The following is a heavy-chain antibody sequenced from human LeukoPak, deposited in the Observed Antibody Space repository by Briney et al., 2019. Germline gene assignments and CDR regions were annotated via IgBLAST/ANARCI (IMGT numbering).Heavy chain of an antibody. CDR1: VYTFTGYH. V-gene: IGHV1-2*02. Sequence: GASVTVSCKASVYTFTGYHMHWVRQAPGQGLEWMGWINPDSGGSNYAQKFQGRVTMTRDTSISTAHMELSRLRSDDTAVYYCARGGSGVYYYGSGIPDYWGQGTLVTVSS. CDR2: INPDSGGS. CDR3: ARGGSGVYYYGSGIPDY. D-gene: IGHD3-10*01. J-gene: IGHJ4*02.